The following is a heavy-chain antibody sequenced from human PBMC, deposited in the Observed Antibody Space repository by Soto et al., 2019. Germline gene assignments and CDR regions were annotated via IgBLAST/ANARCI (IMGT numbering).Heavy chain of an antibody. CDR3: ARDEDGGNSVVFRY. CDR2: IIPIFGTA. J-gene: IGHJ4*02. V-gene: IGHV1-69*13. Sequence: ASVKVSCKASGGTFSSYAISWVRQAPGQGLEWMGGIIPIFGTANYAQKFQGRVTITADESTSTAYMELSSLRSEDTAVYYCARDEDGGNSVVFRYWGQGTLVTVSS. D-gene: IGHD2-21*02. CDR1: GGTFSSYA.